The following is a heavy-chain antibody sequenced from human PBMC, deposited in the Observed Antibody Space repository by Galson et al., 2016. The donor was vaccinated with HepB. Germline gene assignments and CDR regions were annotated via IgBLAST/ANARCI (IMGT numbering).Heavy chain of an antibody. CDR3: STGPGVTGGDY. J-gene: IGHJ4*02. CDR1: GYTLVQLS. Sequence: SVKVSCKVSGYTLVQLSMHWVRQAPGKGPQWMGRSDPGDGDTIYAQSFQGRVTMTKDTSTDTAYLELSRLTFEDTAGYYCSTGPGVTGGDYWGLGTLVTVSS. CDR2: SDPGDGDT. V-gene: IGHV1-24*01. D-gene: IGHD3-10*01.